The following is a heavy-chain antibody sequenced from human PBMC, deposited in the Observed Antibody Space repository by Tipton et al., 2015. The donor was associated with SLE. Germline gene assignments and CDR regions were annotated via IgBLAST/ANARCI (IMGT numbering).Heavy chain of an antibody. D-gene: IGHD3-3*01. Sequence: TLSLTCTVSGGSISKYYWSWIRQPPGKGLEWIGYVYNSGSTNYNPSLKSRVTISVDTSKNQFSLNLSSVTAADTAVYSCARGERSTVFGVVVMGAFDIWGHGTRVTVSS. CDR3: ARGERSTVFGVVVMGAFDI. V-gene: IGHV4-59*08. CDR2: VYNSGST. J-gene: IGHJ3*02. CDR1: GGSISKYY.